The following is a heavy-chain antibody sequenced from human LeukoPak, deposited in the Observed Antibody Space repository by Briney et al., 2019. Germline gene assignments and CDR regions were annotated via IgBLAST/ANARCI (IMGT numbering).Heavy chain of an antibody. CDR2: FYDTRSP. D-gene: IGHD3-10*01. CDR1: GGSISLYY. CDR3: ARGRGSLTY. Sequence: KSSEPLSLTCTVSGGSISLYYWSWIRQPPGKGLEWIGYFYDTRSPKYNPSLERRVTISVDMSGNQFSLNLASVTAADTAVYYCARGRGSLTYWGQGTLATVSS. V-gene: IGHV4-59*01. J-gene: IGHJ4*02.